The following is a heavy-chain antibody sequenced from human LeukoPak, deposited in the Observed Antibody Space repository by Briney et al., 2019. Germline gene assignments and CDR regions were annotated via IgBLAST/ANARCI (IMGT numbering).Heavy chain of an antibody. J-gene: IGHJ5*02. Sequence: SETLSLTCAVYGGSFSGYYWSWIRQPPGKGLEWIGEINHSGSTNYNPSLKSRVTISVDTSKNQFSLKLSSVTAADTAVYYCARDPYYGGNPWGQGTLVTVSS. D-gene: IGHD4-23*01. CDR1: GGSFSGYY. CDR3: ARDPYYGGNP. CDR2: INHSGST. V-gene: IGHV4-34*01.